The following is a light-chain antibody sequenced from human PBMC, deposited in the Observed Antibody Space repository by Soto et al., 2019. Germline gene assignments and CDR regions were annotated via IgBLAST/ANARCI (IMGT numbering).Light chain of an antibody. Sequence: QSALTQPRSVSGSPGQSVTISCTGTSSDVGGYNYVSWYQQYPGKAPKFMIYDVTKRPSGVPDRFSGSKSGNTASLTISGLQVEDEAEYYCCSYAGRYSWVFGGGTKVTVL. J-gene: IGLJ3*02. CDR2: DVT. CDR3: CSYAGRYSWV. CDR1: SSDVGGYNY. V-gene: IGLV2-11*01.